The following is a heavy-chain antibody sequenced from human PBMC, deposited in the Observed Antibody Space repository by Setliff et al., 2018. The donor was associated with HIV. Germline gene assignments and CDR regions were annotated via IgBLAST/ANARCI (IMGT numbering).Heavy chain of an antibody. D-gene: IGHD5-18*01. Sequence: ASVKVSCKVSGYTLTELSIHWVRQAPGKGLEWMGGFDPEDDETVYAQKFQGRVTMTEDTSTDTAYMELSSLTSEDTAVYYCARDGGYSSPYYFHYWGQGTLVTVSS. J-gene: IGHJ4*02. V-gene: IGHV1-24*01. CDR2: FDPEDDET. CDR1: GYTLTELS. CDR3: ARDGGYSSPYYFHY.